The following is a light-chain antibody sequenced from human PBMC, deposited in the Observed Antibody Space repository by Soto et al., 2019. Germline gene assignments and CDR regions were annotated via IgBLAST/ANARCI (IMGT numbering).Light chain of an antibody. CDR3: QQYNNWPPWT. CDR1: QSVSSN. V-gene: IGKV3-15*01. CDR2: GAS. J-gene: IGKJ1*01. Sequence: EIVMTQSPVTLSVSPGERATLSCRAGQSVSSNLAWYQQKPGQAPRLLIYGASTRATGIPARFSGSGSGTEFTLTISSLQSEDFAVYYCQQYNNWPPWTFGQGTKVDI.